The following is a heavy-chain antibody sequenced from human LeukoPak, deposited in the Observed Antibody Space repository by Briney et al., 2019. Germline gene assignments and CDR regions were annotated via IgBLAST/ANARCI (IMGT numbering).Heavy chain of an antibody. J-gene: IGHJ4*02. CDR3: ARTRTYLDY. Sequence: SETLSLTCIVSGGSISGYYWSWIRQPPGRGMEWIGYISDTGTSIYNPSLKNRLSMLVDTSKNHFYLNLTSVTAADTAIYYCARTRTYLDYWGQGALVTVSS. CDR1: GGSISGYY. CDR2: ISDTGTS. V-gene: IGHV4-59*01. D-gene: IGHD1-7*01.